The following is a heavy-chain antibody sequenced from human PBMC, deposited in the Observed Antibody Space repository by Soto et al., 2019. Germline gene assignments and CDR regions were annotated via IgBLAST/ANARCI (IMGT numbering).Heavy chain of an antibody. V-gene: IGHV1-69*13. D-gene: IGHD2-15*01. CDR3: ATPSGGYCSGGSCYDSYYYYYYGMDV. Sequence: ASVKVSCKASGGTFSSYAISWVRQAPGQGLEWMGGIIPIFGTANYAQKFQGRVTITADESTSTAYMELSSLRSEDTAVYYCATPSGGYCSGGSCYDSYYYYYYGMDVWGQGTTVTVSS. CDR1: GGTFSSYA. CDR2: IIPIFGTA. J-gene: IGHJ6*02.